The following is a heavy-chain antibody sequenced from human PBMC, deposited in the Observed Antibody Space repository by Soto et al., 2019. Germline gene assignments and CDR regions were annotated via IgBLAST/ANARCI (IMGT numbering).Heavy chain of an antibody. CDR1: GFTFSSYA. J-gene: IGHJ6*02. D-gene: IGHD2-15*01. Sequence: QVQLVESGGGVVQPGRSLRLSCAASGFTFSSYAMHWVRQAPGKGLEWVAVISYDGSNKYYADSVKGRFTISRDNSKNTLYLQMNSLRAEDTAVYYCASGRRYCSGGSCRYNYYYYGMDVWGQGTTVTVSS. CDR2: ISYDGSNK. V-gene: IGHV3-30-3*01. CDR3: ASGRRYCSGGSCRYNYYYYGMDV.